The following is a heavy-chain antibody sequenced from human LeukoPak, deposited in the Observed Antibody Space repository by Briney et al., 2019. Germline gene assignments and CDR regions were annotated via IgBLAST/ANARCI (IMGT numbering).Heavy chain of an antibody. V-gene: IGHV3-48*01. J-gene: IGHJ6*03. CDR2: ISASTGII. Sequence: GGSLRLSCAASGFTFSSYSMNWVRQAPGKGLEWVSYISASTGIIYYADSVKGRFTISRDDAKNSLYLQMNSLRAEDTAVYYCAKTEVIVVVNYYYYYMDVWGKGTTVTISS. CDR3: AKTEVIVVVNYYYYYMDV. CDR1: GFTFSSYS. D-gene: IGHD2-21*01.